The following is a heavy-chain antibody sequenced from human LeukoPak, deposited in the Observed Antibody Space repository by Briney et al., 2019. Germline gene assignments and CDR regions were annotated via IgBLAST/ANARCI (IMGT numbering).Heavy chain of an antibody. Sequence: GGSLRLSCAASGFTVSSNYMNWARQAPGKGLEWISYIRSRDGTVSYADSVKGRFTISTDTAKSPLFLQMNGLSADDTAVYYCVRDHAYAFDIWGQGTMVTVSS. CDR1: GFTVSSNY. V-gene: IGHV3-48*01. CDR3: VRDHAYAFDI. J-gene: IGHJ3*02. CDR2: IRSRDGTV.